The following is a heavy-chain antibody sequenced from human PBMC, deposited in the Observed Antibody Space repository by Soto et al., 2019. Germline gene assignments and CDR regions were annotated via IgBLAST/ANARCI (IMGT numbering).Heavy chain of an antibody. Sequence: SETLSLTCTVSGGSISSGDYYWSWIRQPPGKGLEWIGYIYHSGSTYYNPSLKSRVTISVDTSKNQFSLKLSSVTAADTAVYYCAGYCISTSCPYYYYGMDVWGQGTTVTVSS. D-gene: IGHD2-2*01. CDR1: GGSISSGDYY. CDR2: IYHSGST. J-gene: IGHJ6*02. CDR3: AGYCISTSCPYYYYGMDV. V-gene: IGHV4-30-4*01.